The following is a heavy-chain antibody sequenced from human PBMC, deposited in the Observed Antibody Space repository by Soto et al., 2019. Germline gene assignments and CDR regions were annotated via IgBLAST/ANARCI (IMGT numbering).Heavy chain of an antibody. CDR1: GYTFTNYA. V-gene: IGHV1-3*01. Sequence: ASVKVSCKASGYTFTNYAIHWVRQAPGQGLEWMGWINACNGKTKYSQNLQGRVTITRDTSTSTAYMELKSLRSDDTAVYYCARDVDYGDYALSPFDYWGQGTLVTVSS. D-gene: IGHD4-17*01. CDR2: INACNGKT. J-gene: IGHJ4*02. CDR3: ARDVDYGDYALSPFDY.